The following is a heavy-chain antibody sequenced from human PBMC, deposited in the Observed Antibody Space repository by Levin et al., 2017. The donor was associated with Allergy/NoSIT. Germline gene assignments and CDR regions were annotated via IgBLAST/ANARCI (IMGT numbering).Heavy chain of an antibody. Sequence: SQTLSLTCAIFGDSVSSNGVAWNWIRQSPSRGLEWLGRTYYESKWYSNYALSVKSRITINPDTSKNEFSLQLNSVTPEDTAVYDCARGRNSGFDYWGQGTLVTVSS. CDR3: ARGRNSGFDY. CDR1: GDSVSSNGVA. V-gene: IGHV6-1*01. D-gene: IGHD1-26*01. CDR2: TYYESKWYS. J-gene: IGHJ4*02.